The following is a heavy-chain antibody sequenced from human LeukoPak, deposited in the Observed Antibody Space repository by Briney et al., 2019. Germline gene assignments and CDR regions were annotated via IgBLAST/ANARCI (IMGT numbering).Heavy chain of an antibody. CDR1: GGSISSYY. V-gene: IGHV4-4*09. Sequence: SETLSLTCTVSGGSISSYYWSWIRQPPGKGLEWIGYIYTSGSTNYNPSLKSRVTISVDTSKNQFSLKLSSVTAADTAAYYCARVWHYYYMDVWGKGTTVTVSS. CDR2: IYTSGST. D-gene: IGHD3-16*01. CDR3: ARVWHYYYMDV. J-gene: IGHJ6*03.